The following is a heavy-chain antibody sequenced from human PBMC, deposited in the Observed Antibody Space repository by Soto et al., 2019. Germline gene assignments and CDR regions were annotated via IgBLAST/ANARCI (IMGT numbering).Heavy chain of an antibody. V-gene: IGHV4-39*01. CDR3: ARPYYGSGSYYNMGGFDY. J-gene: IGHJ4*02. CDR2: IYYSGST. Sequence: SETLSLTCTVSGGSISSSSYYWGWIRQPPGKGLEWIGSIYYSGSTYYNPSLKSRVTISVDTSKNQFSLKLSSVTAADTAVYYCARPYYGSGSYYNMGGFDYWGQGTLVTVSP. D-gene: IGHD3-10*01. CDR1: GGSISSSSYY.